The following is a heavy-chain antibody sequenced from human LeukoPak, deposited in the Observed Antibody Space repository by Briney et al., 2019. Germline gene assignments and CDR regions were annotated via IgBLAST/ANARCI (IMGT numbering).Heavy chain of an antibody. Sequence: SVKVSCKASGFTFTSSDVQRVRQARGQRLEWIGWIVVGSGNTNYAQKFQERVTITRDMSTSTAYMELSSLRSEDTAVYYCAASLGIGYCSSTSCFGFDPWGQGTLVTVSS. CDR1: GFTFTSSD. CDR3: AASLGIGYCSSTSCFGFDP. J-gene: IGHJ5*02. CDR2: IVVGSGNT. V-gene: IGHV1-58*01. D-gene: IGHD2-2*03.